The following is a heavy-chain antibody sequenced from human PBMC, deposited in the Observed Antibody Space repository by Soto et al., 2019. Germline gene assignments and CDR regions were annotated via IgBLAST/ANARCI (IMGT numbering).Heavy chain of an antibody. CDR3: ARQRTSVVTQAYFDS. Sequence: KPSETLSLTCTVTGDSINNRSYYWGWIRQPPGKGLEWIGSIYYSGSTYNNPSLKSRVSMPVDTSKNQFSLKLRSVTAADTALYYCARQRTSVVTQAYFDSWGQGSLVTVSS. J-gene: IGHJ4*02. CDR2: IYYSGST. CDR1: GDSINNRSYY. V-gene: IGHV4-39*01. D-gene: IGHD2-21*02.